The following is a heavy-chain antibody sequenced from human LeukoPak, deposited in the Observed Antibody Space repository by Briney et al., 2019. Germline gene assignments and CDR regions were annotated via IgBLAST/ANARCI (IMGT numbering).Heavy chain of an antibody. CDR1: GYTFTSYG. D-gene: IGHD3-3*02. CDR3: ARVSPHDAFDI. CDR2: INPNSGGT. Sequence: ASVKVSCKASGYTFTSYGISWVRQAPGQGFEWMGWINPNSGGTNYAQKFQGRVTMTRDTSISTAYMELSRLRSDDTAVYYCARVSPHDAFDIWGQGTMVTVSS. V-gene: IGHV1-2*02. J-gene: IGHJ3*02.